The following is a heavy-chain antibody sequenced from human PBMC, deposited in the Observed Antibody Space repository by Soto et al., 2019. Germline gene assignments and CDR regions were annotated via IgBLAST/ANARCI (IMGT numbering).Heavy chain of an antibody. CDR3: ARGNYYGSGSYYTYVEY. V-gene: IGHV1-69*01. CDR1: GGTFSSYA. D-gene: IGHD3-10*01. J-gene: IGHJ4*02. CDR2: IIPIFGTA. Sequence: QVQLVQSGAEVKKPGSSVKVSCKASGGTFSSYALSWVRQAPGQGLEWMGGIIPIFGTANYAQKFQGRITITADESTSTAYMGRSSLRSEDTAVYYCARGNYYGSGSYYTYVEYWGQGTLVTASS.